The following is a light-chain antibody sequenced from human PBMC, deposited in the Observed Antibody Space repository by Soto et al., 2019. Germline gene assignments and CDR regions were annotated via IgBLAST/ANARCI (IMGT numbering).Light chain of an antibody. V-gene: IGKV4-1*01. CDR1: QHIDIY. CDR3: QQYYSTPT. J-gene: IGKJ5*01. CDR2: WAS. Sequence: IEVTKATSSLSASVGERITITCRASQHIDIYLAWYQQKPGQPPKLLIYWASTRESGVPDRFSGSGSGTDFTLTISSLQAEDVAVYYCQQYYSTPTFGQRRRLEV.